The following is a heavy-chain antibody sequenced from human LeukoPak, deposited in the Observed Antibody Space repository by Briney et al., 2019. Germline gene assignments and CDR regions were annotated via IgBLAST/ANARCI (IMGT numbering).Heavy chain of an antibody. D-gene: IGHD7-27*01. CDR2: INHSGNT. J-gene: IGHJ4*02. V-gene: IGHV4-34*01. Sequence: SKTLSLTCAVYGGSFSGYYWSWIRQPPGKGLEWIGEINHSGNTNYNPSLKSRVTISVDTSKNQFSLKLSSVTAADTAVYYCARVAPTGADDYWGQGTLVTVSS. CDR1: GGSFSGYY. CDR3: ARVAPTGADDY.